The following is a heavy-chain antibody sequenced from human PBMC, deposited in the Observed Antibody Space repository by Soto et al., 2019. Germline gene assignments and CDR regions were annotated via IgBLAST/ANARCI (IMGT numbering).Heavy chain of an antibody. Sequence: AGGSLRLSCAASGFTFSSYAMHWVRQAPGKGLEWVAVISYDGSNKYYADSVKGRFTISRDNSKNTLYLQMNSLRAEDTAVYYCARDRRRYNWNYYGMDVWGQGTTVTVSS. V-gene: IGHV3-30-3*01. CDR3: ARDRRRYNWNYYGMDV. D-gene: IGHD1-20*01. J-gene: IGHJ6*02. CDR1: GFTFSSYA. CDR2: ISYDGSNK.